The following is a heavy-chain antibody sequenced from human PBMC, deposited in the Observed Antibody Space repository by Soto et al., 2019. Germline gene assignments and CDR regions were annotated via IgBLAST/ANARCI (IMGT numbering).Heavy chain of an antibody. V-gene: IGHV2-5*02. CDR1: GFSLSTSGVG. D-gene: IGHD2-8*02. J-gene: IGHJ4*02. Sequence: SGPTLVNPTQTLTLTCSFSGFSLSTSGVGVGWVRQSPEKALEWLALIFWDDDKRYSPSLRSRLTIAKDTSKNQVVLTLTNVEPVDTATYYCARILTATGGHFDSWGQGALATVSS. CDR3: ARILTATGGHFDS. CDR2: IFWDDDK.